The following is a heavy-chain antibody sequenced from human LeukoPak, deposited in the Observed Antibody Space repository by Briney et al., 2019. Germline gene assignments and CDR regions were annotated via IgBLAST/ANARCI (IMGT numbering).Heavy chain of an antibody. D-gene: IGHD4-17*01. CDR1: GGSFSGYY. CDR3: AREGGDYPTAYFDY. V-gene: IGHV4-34*01. J-gene: IGHJ4*02. CDR2: INHSGST. Sequence: SETLSLTCAVYGGSFSGYYWSWIRQPPGKGLEWIGEINHSGSTNYNPSLKSRVTISVDTSKNQFSLKLSSVTAADTAVYYCAREGGDYPTAYFDYWGQGTLVTVSS.